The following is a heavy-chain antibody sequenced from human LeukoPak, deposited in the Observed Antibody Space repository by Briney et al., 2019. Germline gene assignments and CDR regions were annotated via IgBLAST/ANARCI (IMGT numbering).Heavy chain of an antibody. V-gene: IGHV6-1*01. Sequence: SQTLSLTCAISGDIFSSNSAAWNWITQSPSRGLEWLERTYYRSKWYSHYAVSVKSRITINPDTSKNQFSLQLNSVTPEDTAVYYCAKTAASSIASWGQGTLVTVSS. CDR3: AKTAASSIAS. D-gene: IGHD2-15*01. CDR1: GDIFSSNSAA. J-gene: IGHJ5*01. CDR2: TYYRSKWYS.